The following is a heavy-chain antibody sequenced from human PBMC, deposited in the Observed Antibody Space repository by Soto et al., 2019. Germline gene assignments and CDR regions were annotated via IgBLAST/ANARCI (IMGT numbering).Heavy chain of an antibody. D-gene: IGHD3-10*01. J-gene: IGHJ4*01. CDR3: ARGRYGEY. CDR1: GYTFTSYG. CDR2: ISAHNGNT. Sequence: QVHLVQSGAEVKKPGASVKVSCKCSGYTFTSYGITWVRQAPGQGLEWMGWISAHNGNTDYAQKLQGRVTVTRDTCTSTAYMELRSLRYYDTAVYYCARGRYGEYWGHGALVTVSS. V-gene: IGHV1-18*01.